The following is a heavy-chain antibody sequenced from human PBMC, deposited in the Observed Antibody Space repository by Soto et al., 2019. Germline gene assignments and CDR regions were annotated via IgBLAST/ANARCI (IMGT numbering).Heavy chain of an antibody. J-gene: IGHJ4*02. CDR2: ISSSGSTI. CDR1: GFTFSDYY. V-gene: IGHV3-11*01. CDR3: ASDDNGSPLYSSSELAR. Sequence: GGSLRLSCAASGFTFSDYYMSWIRQAPGKGLEWVSYISSSGSTIYYADSVKGRFTISRDNAKNSLYLQMNSLRAEDTAVYYCASDDNGSPLYSSSELARWGQGTLVTVSS. D-gene: IGHD6-6*01.